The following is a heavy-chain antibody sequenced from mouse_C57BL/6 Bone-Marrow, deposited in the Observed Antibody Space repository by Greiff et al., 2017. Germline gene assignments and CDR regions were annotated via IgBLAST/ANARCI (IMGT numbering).Heavy chain of an antibody. CDR1: GYTFTSYW. V-gene: IGHV1-59*01. CDR3: AREPYYYGSSDWYFDV. Sequence: QVQLQPPGAELVRPGTSVKLSCKASGYTFTSYWMHWVKQRPGQGLEWIGVIDPSDSYTNYNQKFKGKATLTVDTSSSTAYMQLSSLTSEDSAVYYCAREPYYYGSSDWYFDVWGTGTTVTVSS. D-gene: IGHD1-1*01. CDR2: IDPSDSYT. J-gene: IGHJ1*03.